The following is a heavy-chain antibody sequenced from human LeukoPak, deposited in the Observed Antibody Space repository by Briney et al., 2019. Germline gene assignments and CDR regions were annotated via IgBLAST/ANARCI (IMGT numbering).Heavy chain of an antibody. CDR1: GGSISSYY. J-gene: IGHJ4*02. Sequence: KPSETLSLTCTVSGGSISSYYWSWIRQPPGKGLEWIGYIYYSGSTNYNPSLKGRVTISVDTSKNPFSLKLSSVTAADTAVYYCARGRAVAAFDYWGQGTLVTVSS. CDR3: ARGRAVAAFDY. CDR2: IYYSGST. D-gene: IGHD6-19*01. V-gene: IGHV4-59*08.